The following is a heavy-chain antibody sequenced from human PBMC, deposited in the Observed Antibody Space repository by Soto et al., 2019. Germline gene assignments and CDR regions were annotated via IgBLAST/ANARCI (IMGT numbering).Heavy chain of an antibody. D-gene: IGHD3-16*02. CDR2: ITPIFDTT. CDR1: GGTFSNYA. J-gene: IGHJ5*02. Sequence: QIHLVQSGAEVKKPGSSVKISCKASGGTFSNYAISWVRQAPGQGLEWMGGITPIFDTTNYAQKIQGRLTITADTSTCIAYMEVSGLGSDPPGNYLCSRYTTSLNNWVGPWGQGTLVTVAS. CDR3: SRYTTSLNNWVGP. V-gene: IGHV1-69*06.